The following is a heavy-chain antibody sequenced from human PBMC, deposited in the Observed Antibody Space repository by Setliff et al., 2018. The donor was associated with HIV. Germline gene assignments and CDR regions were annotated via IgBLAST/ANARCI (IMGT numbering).Heavy chain of an antibody. D-gene: IGHD5-12*01. Sequence: SVKVSCKASGDTFTRYAISWVRQAPGQGLEWMGGIIPIFGTANYAQKFQGRVTITADESTSTAYMELSSLTSEDTAVYYCARDGGYSVHQWFGDAFDIWGQGTLVTVS. CDR3: ARDGGYSVHQWFGDAFDI. V-gene: IGHV1-69*13. CDR2: IIPIFGTA. CDR1: GDTFTRYA. J-gene: IGHJ3*02.